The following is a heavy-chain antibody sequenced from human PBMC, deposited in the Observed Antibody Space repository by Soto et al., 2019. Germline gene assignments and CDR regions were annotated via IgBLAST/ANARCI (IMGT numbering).Heavy chain of an antibody. Sequence: QLQLQESGPGLVKPSETLSLTCTVSGGSIRSTTYYWGWIRQPPGKGLEWIASMYYSGRTNYNPSLKGRANITVDMRKNQFSLKLSSVTAADTAVYYCATHNWDLDPWGQGTLVTVSS. V-gene: IGHV4-39*01. CDR2: MYYSGRT. J-gene: IGHJ1*01. CDR1: GGSIRSTTYY. CDR3: ATHNWDLDP. D-gene: IGHD1-7*01.